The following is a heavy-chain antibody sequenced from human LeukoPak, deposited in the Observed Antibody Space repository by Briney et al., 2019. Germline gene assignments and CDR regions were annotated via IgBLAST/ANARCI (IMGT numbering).Heavy chain of an antibody. CDR1: SGSISSYY. V-gene: IGHV4-59*01. J-gene: IGHJ4*02. Sequence: PSETLSLTCTVSSGSISSYYWGWIRQPPGKGLEWIGYIYYSGSTNYNPALKSRVTISVDTSKNQFSLKLSSVTAADTAVYYCARRARSSGYYYFDYWGQGTLVTVSS. CDR3: ARRARSSGYYYFDY. D-gene: IGHD3-22*01. CDR2: IYYSGST.